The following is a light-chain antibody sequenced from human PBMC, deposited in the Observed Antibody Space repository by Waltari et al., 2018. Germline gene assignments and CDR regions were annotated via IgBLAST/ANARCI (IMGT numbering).Light chain of an antibody. CDR1: QSVLYTSNNQNF. Sequence: DIVMTQSPDSLAVSLGERATINCKSSQSVLYTSNNQNFLAWDQQKPGQPPKLLIHWDSNRESGVPDRFSGSGSGTDFTLPISSLQAEDVAVYFCQQYFGIPLTFGGGTKVEIK. J-gene: IGKJ4*01. CDR3: QQYFGIPLT. CDR2: WDS. V-gene: IGKV4-1*01.